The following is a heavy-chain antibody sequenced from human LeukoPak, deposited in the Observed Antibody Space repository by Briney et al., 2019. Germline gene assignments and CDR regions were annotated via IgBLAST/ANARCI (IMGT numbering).Heavy chain of an antibody. Sequence: SETLSLTCTVSGGSISSYYWSWIRQPPGKGLEWIGYIYYSGSTYYNPSLKSRVTISVDTSKNQFSLKLSSVTAADTAVYYCARDYGDYYGMDVWGQGTTVTVSS. CDR2: IYYSGST. J-gene: IGHJ6*02. CDR3: ARDYGDYYGMDV. V-gene: IGHV4-59*06. CDR1: GGSISSYY. D-gene: IGHD4-17*01.